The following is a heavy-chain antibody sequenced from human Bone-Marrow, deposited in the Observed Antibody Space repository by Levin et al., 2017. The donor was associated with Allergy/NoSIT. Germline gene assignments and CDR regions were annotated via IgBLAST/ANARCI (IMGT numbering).Heavy chain of an antibody. Sequence: GESLKISCAASGFTFNDYYISWIRQAPGKGLEWISYISDGGHTIYFAPSVKGRFTISRDNAKKSVYLQMNSLRADDTAVYYCARDRSYRDSRYYFDYWGQGTPVTVSS. J-gene: IGHJ4*02. V-gene: IGHV3-11*01. CDR2: ISDGGHTI. CDR1: GFTFNDYY. CDR3: ARDRSYRDSRYYFDY. D-gene: IGHD4-17*01.